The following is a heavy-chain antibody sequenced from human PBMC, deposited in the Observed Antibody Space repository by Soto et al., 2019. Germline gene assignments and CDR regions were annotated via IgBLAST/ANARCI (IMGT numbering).Heavy chain of an antibody. V-gene: IGHV4-59*01. D-gene: IGHD5-18*01. J-gene: IGHJ6*03. Sequence: SETLSLTCTVSGGSISSYYWSWIRQPPGKGLEWIGYIYYSGSTNYNPSLKSRVTISVDTSKNQFSLKLSSVTAADTAVYYCARTYTAMAPGYYYYMEVWGKGTTVTVSS. CDR1: GGSISSYY. CDR2: IYYSGST. CDR3: ARTYTAMAPGYYYYMEV.